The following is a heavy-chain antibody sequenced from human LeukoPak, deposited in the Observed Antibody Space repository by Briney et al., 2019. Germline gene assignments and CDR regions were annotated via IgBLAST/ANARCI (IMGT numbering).Heavy chain of an antibody. V-gene: IGHV3-9*01. Sequence: GGSLRLSCAASGFTFDDYAMHWVRQAPGKGLEWVSGVSWNSAIIAYADSVKGRFTISRDNSKNFLYLQMNSLRAEDTALYYCVKDQALYRGRDDAFDFWGQGTRVTVSS. CDR1: GFTFDDYA. CDR3: VKDQALYRGRDDAFDF. D-gene: IGHD4-11*01. CDR2: VSWNSAII. J-gene: IGHJ3*01.